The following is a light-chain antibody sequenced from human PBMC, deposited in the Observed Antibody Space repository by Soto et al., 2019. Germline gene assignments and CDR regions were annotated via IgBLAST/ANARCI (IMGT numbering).Light chain of an antibody. J-gene: IGLJ1*01. Sequence: QSVLTQPASVSGSPGQSITISCIGTSSDIGGYDYVSWYQQHPDKAPKLIIYGVSKRPSGVSDRFSGSKSGNTASLTISGLQAEDEADYYCDSYTSSSTYVFGSGTKLTVL. CDR3: DSYTSSSTYV. CDR1: SSDIGGYDY. CDR2: GVS. V-gene: IGLV2-14*01.